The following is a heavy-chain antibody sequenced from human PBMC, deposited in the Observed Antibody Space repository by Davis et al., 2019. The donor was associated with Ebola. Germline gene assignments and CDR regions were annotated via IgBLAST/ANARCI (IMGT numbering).Heavy chain of an antibody. J-gene: IGHJ5*02. V-gene: IGHV4-34*01. CDR2: INHSGST. Sequence: SETLSLTCAVYGGSFSGYYWNCIRQPPGKGLEWIGEINHSGSTKYNPSLKSRVTISVDTSKNQFSLKLSSVTAADTAVYYCARSITVLRGVVPWFDPWGQGTLVTVSS. CDR1: GGSFSGYY. D-gene: IGHD3-10*01. CDR3: ARSITVLRGVVPWFDP.